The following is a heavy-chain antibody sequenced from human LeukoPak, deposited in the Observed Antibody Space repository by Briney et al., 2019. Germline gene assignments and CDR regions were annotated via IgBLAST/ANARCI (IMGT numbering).Heavy chain of an antibody. CDR2: IYYSGST. CDR3: ARGQHSYGYFNGFDY. D-gene: IGHD5-18*01. CDR1: GGSISSYY. Sequence: SETLPLTCTVSGGSISSYYWNWIRQPPGKGLEWIGYIYYSGSTNYNPSLESRVTMSVDTSKNQFSLKLSSVTAADTAVYYCARGQHSYGYFNGFDYWGQGTLVTVSS. J-gene: IGHJ4*02. V-gene: IGHV4-59*01.